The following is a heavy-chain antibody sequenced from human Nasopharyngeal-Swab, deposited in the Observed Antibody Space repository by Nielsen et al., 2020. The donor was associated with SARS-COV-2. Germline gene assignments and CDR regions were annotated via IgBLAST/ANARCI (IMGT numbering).Heavy chain of an antibody. CDR2: IYYSGST. J-gene: IGHJ4*02. CDR1: SGSISSYY. D-gene: IGHD6-19*01. V-gene: IGHV4-59*08. Sequence: SETLSLTCTVSSGSISSYYWSWIRQPPGKGLEWIGYIYYSGSTNYNPSLKSRVTISVDTSKNQFSLKLSSVTAADTAVYYCARHLAVAGDFDYWGQGTLVTVSS. CDR3: ARHLAVAGDFDY.